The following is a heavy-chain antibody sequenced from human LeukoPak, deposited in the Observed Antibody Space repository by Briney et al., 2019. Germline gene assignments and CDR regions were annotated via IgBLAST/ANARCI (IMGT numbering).Heavy chain of an antibody. Sequence: ASVKVSCKASGYTFTSYDIIWVRQAPGQGLEWMGWISAYNGNTNYAQKLQGRVTMTTDTSTSTAYMELRSLRSDDTAVYYCTTDGSGRMEFAFDIWGQGTMVTVSS. D-gene: IGHD3-10*01. CDR2: ISAYNGNT. J-gene: IGHJ3*02. CDR3: TTDGSGRMEFAFDI. CDR1: GYTFTSYD. V-gene: IGHV1-18*01.